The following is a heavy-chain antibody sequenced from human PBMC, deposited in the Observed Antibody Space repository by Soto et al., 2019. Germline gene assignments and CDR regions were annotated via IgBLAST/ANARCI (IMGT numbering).Heavy chain of an antibody. V-gene: IGHV4-39*01. CDR2: ISYSGMT. D-gene: IGHD6-19*01. J-gene: IGHJ4*02. CDR1: GGSMRRSSYY. Sequence: ETLSLTCTVSGGSMRRSSYYWGWIRQTPGTGLEWIASISYSGMTYYRHSLKGRVAISLDRSQNQFSLRWHSMTAEDTALYYCATYSDLLDTSGDHDVWGQGLQVTV. CDR3: ATYSDLLDTSGDHDV.